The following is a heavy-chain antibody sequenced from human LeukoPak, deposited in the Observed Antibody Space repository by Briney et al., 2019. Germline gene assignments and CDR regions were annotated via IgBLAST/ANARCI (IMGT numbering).Heavy chain of an antibody. V-gene: IGHV3-74*03. CDR2: ISPDGSTT. CDR3: ARDLHYYVAMDV. CDR1: GFTFSRYW. Sequence: PGGSLRLSCAASGFTFSRYWMHWVRQAPGKGLMWVSRISPDGSTTLYADSVKGRFTISRDNSKNTLFLQLHNLRVEDTALYYCARDLHYYVAMDVWGQGTTVTVSS. J-gene: IGHJ6*02. D-gene: IGHD3-10*02.